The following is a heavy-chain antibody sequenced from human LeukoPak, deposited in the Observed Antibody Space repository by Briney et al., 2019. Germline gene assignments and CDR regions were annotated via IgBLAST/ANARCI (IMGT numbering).Heavy chain of an antibody. D-gene: IGHD6-19*01. CDR3: AYTNFGIAVAGGY. J-gene: IGHJ4*02. Sequence: SETLSLICNVSGGSISNYYWTWIRQPPGKGLEWIGSIYYSGSTYYNPSLKSRVTISVDTSKNQVSLKVSSVTAADTAVYYCAYTNFGIAVAGGYWGQGTLVTVSS. V-gene: IGHV4-59*05. CDR2: IYYSGST. CDR1: GGSISNYY.